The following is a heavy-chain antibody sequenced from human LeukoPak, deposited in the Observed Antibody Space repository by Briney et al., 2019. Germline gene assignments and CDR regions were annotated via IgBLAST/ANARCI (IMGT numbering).Heavy chain of an antibody. CDR1: GYSFTSDW. Sequence: GESLKISCKGSGYSFTSDWIGWVRQMPGKGLEWMGIIDPGDSDTRYSPSFQDQITISADKSINTAYLQWSSLKASDTAMYYCARVHVDEKILSYSDYWGQGTPVAVSS. D-gene: IGHD5-12*01. CDR2: IDPGDSDT. V-gene: IGHV5-51*01. J-gene: IGHJ4*02. CDR3: ARVHVDEKILSYSDY.